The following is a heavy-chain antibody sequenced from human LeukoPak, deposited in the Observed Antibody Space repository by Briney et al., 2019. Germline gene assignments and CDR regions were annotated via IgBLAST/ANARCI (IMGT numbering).Heavy chain of an antibody. CDR3: ARSAAGSFDY. Sequence: PSETLSLTCTVSGGSISSSSYYWGWIRQPPGKGLEWIGSIYYSGSTYHNPSLKSRVTISVDTSKNQFSLKLSSVTAADTAVYYCARSAAGSFDYWGQGTLVTVSS. J-gene: IGHJ4*02. CDR2: IYYSGST. V-gene: IGHV4-39*01. D-gene: IGHD6-13*01. CDR1: GGSISSSSYY.